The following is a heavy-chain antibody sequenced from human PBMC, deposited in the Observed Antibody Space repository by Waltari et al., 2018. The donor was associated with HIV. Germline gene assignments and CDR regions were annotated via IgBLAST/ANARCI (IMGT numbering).Heavy chain of an antibody. CDR2: ISSSSSYI. Sequence: EVQLVESGGGLVTPGGSLRLSCAASGFTLRSYSMNWVRQAPGKGLEWVSSISSSSSYIYYADSVKGRFTISRDNAKNSLYLQMNSLRAEDTAVYYCARDFWGGYYYGMDVWGQGTTVTVSS. V-gene: IGHV3-21*01. CDR1: GFTLRSYS. J-gene: IGHJ6*02. D-gene: IGHD3-16*01. CDR3: ARDFWGGYYYGMDV.